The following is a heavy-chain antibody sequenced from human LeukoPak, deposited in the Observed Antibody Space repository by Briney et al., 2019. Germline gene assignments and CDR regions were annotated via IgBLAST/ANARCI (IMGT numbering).Heavy chain of an antibody. V-gene: IGHV1-8*01. CDR1: GYTFTSYD. CDR3: VVGVAGYHAAFDI. D-gene: IGHD2-15*01. Sequence: ASVKVSCKASGYTFTSYDISWVRQATGQGLEWMGWINPNSGNTGYAQKFQGRVTMTRNTSTSTAYMELSSLRSEDTAVYYCVVGVAGYHAAFDIWGQGTMVTVSS. CDR2: INPNSGNT. J-gene: IGHJ3*02.